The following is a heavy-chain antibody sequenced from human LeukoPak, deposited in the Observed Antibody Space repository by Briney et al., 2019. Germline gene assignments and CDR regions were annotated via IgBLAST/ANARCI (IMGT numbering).Heavy chain of an antibody. CDR1: GGSISSYY. CDR3: ARARAVAIDY. Sequence: PSETLSLTCTVSGGSISSYYWSWIRQPPGQGLEWIGYIYYSGSTNYNPSLTSRVPISVDTSKNQFSLKLSSVTAADTAVYYCARARAVAIDYWGQGTLVPVSS. D-gene: IGHD6-19*01. J-gene: IGHJ4*02. CDR2: IYYSGST. V-gene: IGHV4-59*01.